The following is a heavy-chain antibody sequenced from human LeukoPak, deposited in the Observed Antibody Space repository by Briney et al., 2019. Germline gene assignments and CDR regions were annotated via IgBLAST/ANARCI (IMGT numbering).Heavy chain of an antibody. Sequence: SVKVSCKASGGTFSSYATSWVRQAPGQGLEWMGGIIPIFGTANYAQKFQSRVTITADESTSTAYMELSSLRSEDTAVYYCARVGYSSRNWFDPWGQGTLVTVSS. V-gene: IGHV1-69*13. CDR1: GGTFSSYA. CDR3: ARVGYSSRNWFDP. D-gene: IGHD6-19*01. J-gene: IGHJ5*02. CDR2: IIPIFGTA.